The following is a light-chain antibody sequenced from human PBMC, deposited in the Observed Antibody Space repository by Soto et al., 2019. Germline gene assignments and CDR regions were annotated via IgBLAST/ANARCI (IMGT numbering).Light chain of an antibody. Sequence: DIVMTQSPGTLSVSPGERATLSCRASQSVSSNLAWYQQKPGQAPRLLIYDASTRATGIPARFSGSGSGTDVTLSISSLQSEDFAVYFCQQYNTWPPYTFGQGTKLKI. CDR3: QQYNTWPPYT. CDR2: DAS. CDR1: QSVSSN. J-gene: IGKJ2*01. V-gene: IGKV3-15*01.